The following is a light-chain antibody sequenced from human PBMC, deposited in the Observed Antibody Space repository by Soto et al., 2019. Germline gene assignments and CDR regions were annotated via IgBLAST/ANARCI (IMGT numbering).Light chain of an antibody. CDR3: QQLNGYLALT. V-gene: IGKV1-9*01. CDR2: DAS. J-gene: IGKJ4*01. Sequence: DIQLTQSPSLLSASVGDRVTITCRACQGISTYLAWYQQKPGKAPKLLIYDASTLERGVPSRFSGSGSGTEFTLTISSLQPEDFATYYCQQLNGYLALTFGGGTTVEIK. CDR1: QGISTY.